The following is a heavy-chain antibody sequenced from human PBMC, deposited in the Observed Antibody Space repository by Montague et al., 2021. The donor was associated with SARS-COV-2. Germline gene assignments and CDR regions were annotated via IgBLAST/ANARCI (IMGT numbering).Heavy chain of an antibody. Sequence: SETLSLTCTVSGGSISSYYWSWIRQPPGKGLEWIGYIYYSGSTDYNPSLKSRVTISVDTSKNQFSLKLSSVTAADTAVYYCARLGLRYFTWVLLGEGYFDDWGQGTMVTVSS. D-gene: IGHD3-9*01. CDR2: IYYSGST. V-gene: IGHV4-59*12. J-gene: IGHJ4*02. CDR3: ARLGLRYFTWVLLGEGYFDD. CDR1: GGSISSYY.